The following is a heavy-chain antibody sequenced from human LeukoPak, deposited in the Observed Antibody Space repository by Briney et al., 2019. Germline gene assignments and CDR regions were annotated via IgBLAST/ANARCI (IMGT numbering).Heavy chain of an antibody. Sequence: SETLSLTCGVSGGSISNSYWSWIRQPAGKGLEWIGRIYSSGSTTYNPSLKSRVTLSVDTSKNQFSLKLSSVTAADTAVYYCARVPDYDSSGYYYVVPWFDPWGQGTLVTVSS. J-gene: IGHJ5*02. D-gene: IGHD3-22*01. CDR1: GGSISNSY. CDR2: IYSSGST. V-gene: IGHV4-4*07. CDR3: ARVPDYDSSGYYYVVPWFDP.